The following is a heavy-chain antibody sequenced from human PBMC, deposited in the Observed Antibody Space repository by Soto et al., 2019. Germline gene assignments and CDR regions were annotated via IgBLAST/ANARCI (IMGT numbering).Heavy chain of an antibody. CDR2: INGGNGYA. CDR3: ARAADTSGGSPTFAMDV. Sequence: QVHLVQSGAEVKEPGASVRVSCKASGYTFSSNAIHWVRQAPGQELEWMGWINGGNGYAKYSQNFQDRVTLTSDAAASTTYRELSSLRSEDTAIFYCARAADTSGGSPTFAMDVWGQGTTVTVSS. CDR1: GYTFSSNA. J-gene: IGHJ6*02. V-gene: IGHV1-3*01. D-gene: IGHD3-10*01.